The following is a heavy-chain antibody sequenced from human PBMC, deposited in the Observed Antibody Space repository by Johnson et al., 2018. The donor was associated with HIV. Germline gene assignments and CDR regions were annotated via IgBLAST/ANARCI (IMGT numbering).Heavy chain of an antibody. V-gene: IGHV3-11*04. J-gene: IGHJ3*02. CDR1: GFTFSDYY. CDR2: ISSRSGPI. D-gene: IGHD2-21*02. Sequence: QVQLVESGGGLVKPGGSLRLSCAAPGFTFSDYYMSWIRQAPGKGLEWVSHISSRSGPISYSDSVKGRFTISRDNAKNSLYLQMNSLRAEDTAVYYCARAPRAFCDGDCYPNAFGIWGQGTMVTVSS. CDR3: ARAPRAFCDGDCYPNAFGI.